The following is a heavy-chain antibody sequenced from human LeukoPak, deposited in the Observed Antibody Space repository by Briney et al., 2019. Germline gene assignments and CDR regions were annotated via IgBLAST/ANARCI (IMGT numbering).Heavy chain of an antibody. CDR1: GFTFSSYG. J-gene: IGHJ1*01. V-gene: IGHV3-30*18. D-gene: IGHD6-19*01. Sequence: PGGSLRLSCAASGFTFSSYGMHWGRQAPGKGLEWVAVLSYDGSNKYYADSVKGRFTISRDNSKNTLYLQMNSLRAEDTAVYHCAKGKQWLVRGCFQHWGQGTLVTVSS. CDR2: LSYDGSNK. CDR3: AKGKQWLVRGCFQH.